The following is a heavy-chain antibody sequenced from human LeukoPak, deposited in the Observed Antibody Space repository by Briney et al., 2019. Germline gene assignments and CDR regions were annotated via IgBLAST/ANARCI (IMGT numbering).Heavy chain of an antibody. V-gene: IGHV4-59*01. CDR1: GGSISSYY. J-gene: IGHJ2*01. D-gene: IGHD2-21*02. Sequence: PSETLSLTCTVSGGSISSYYWSWIRQPPGKGLEWIGYIYYSGSTNYNPSLKSRVTISVETSKNQFSLKLSSVTAADPGVYYCARAQAYCGGDCYPPYWYFDLWGRGPLVTVSS. CDR3: ARAQAYCGGDCYPPYWYFDL. CDR2: IYYSGST.